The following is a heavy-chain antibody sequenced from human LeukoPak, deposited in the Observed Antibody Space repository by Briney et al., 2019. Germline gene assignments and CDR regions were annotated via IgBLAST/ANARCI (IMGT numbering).Heavy chain of an antibody. Sequence: GGSLRLSCAASGFTFSNYALSWVRQAPGKGLEWVSFISSNGSYIYYADSVKGRFTISRDNAKNTMYLQMNSLRAEDTAVYDCAGGRVFFGGYGYSRAFDIWGQGTMVIVFS. J-gene: IGHJ3*02. CDR3: AGGRVFFGGYGYSRAFDI. D-gene: IGHD2-21*01. V-gene: IGHV3-21*01. CDR2: ISSNGSYI. CDR1: GFTFSNYA.